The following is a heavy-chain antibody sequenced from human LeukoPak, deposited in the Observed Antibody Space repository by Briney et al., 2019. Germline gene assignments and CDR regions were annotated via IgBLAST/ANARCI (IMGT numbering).Heavy chain of an antibody. D-gene: IGHD3-10*01. CDR3: AKEMYGSGSYEY. V-gene: IGHV3-30*18. CDR1: GFTFSSYG. J-gene: IGHJ4*02. CDR2: ISYDGSNK. Sequence: GGSLRLSCAASGFTFSSYGMHWVRQAPGKGLEWVAVISYDGSNKYYADSVKGRFTISRDNSKNTLYLQMNSLRAEDAAVYYCAKEMYGSGSYEYWGQGTLVTVSS.